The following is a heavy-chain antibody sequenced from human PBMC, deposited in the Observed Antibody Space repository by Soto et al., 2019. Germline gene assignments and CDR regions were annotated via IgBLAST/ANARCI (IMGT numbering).Heavy chain of an antibody. CDR2: ISSSGSSI. Sequence: QVQLVESGGGLVKPGGSLRLSYSASGFTFSDYYMNWIRQAPGKGLEWVSYISSSGSSIYYADSVKGRFTISRDNAKNSLYLQMNSLRAEDTAVYYCAGSIVSRPGSFDYWGRGTLVPVSS. V-gene: IGHV3-11*01. CDR1: GFTFSDYY. CDR3: AGSIVSRPGSFDY. J-gene: IGHJ4*02. D-gene: IGHD6-6*01.